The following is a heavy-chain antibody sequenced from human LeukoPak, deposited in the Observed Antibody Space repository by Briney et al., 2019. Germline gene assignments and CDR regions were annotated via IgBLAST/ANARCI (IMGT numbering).Heavy chain of an antibody. D-gene: IGHD4-17*01. CDR1: GFRFSDFA. CDR2: ISASGGRT. V-gene: IGHV3-23*01. Sequence: GGSLRLSCAASGFRFSDFAMSWVRQAPEKGLECVSVISASGGRTYSAESVKARFTISRDNSKNRLYLEMNSLTADDTAVYYCAKGHSDFGTGFDLWGQGTLVTVS. CDR3: AKGHSDFGTGFDL. J-gene: IGHJ4*02.